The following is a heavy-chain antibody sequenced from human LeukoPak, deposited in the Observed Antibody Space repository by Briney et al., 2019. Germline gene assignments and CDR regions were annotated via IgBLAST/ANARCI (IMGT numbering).Heavy chain of an antibody. J-gene: IGHJ6*03. V-gene: IGHV4-38-2*02. CDR1: GYSISSGYY. CDR3: AVGERATVPNIYYYYYYMDV. D-gene: IGHD4-17*01. CDR2: IYHSGST. Sequence: SETLSLTCTVSGYSISSGYYWGWIRQPPGKGLEWIGSIYHSGSTYYNPSLKSRVAISVDTSKNQFSLKLSSVTAADTAVYYCAVGERATVPNIYYYYYYMDVWGKGTTVTISS.